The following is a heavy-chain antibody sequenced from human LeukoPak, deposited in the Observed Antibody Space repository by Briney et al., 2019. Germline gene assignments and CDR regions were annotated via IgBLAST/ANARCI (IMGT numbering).Heavy chain of an antibody. CDR1: GGTFSSYA. CDR2: IIPIFGTA. CDR3: ASPLASWDYYYYGMDV. V-gene: IGHV1-69*13. D-gene: IGHD7-27*01. J-gene: IGHJ6*02. Sequence: ASVKVSCKASGGTFSSYAISWVRQAPGQGLEWMGGIIPIFGTANYAQKFQGRVTITADEFTSTAYMELSSLRSEDTAVYYCASPLASWDYYYYGMDVWGQGTTVTVSS.